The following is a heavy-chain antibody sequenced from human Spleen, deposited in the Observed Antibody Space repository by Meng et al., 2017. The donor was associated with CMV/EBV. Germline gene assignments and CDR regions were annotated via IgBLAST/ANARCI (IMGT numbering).Heavy chain of an antibody. J-gene: IGHJ4*02. CDR3: ASSLARTVPAAIFPFDY. V-gene: IGHV1-69*10. CDR2: IIPILGIA. Sequence: SVKVSCKASGGTFSSYAISWMRQAPGQGLEWMGGIIPILGIANYAQKFQGRVTITADKSTSTAYKELSSLRSEDTAVYYCASSLARTVPAAIFPFDYWGQGALVTVSS. CDR1: GGTFSSYA. D-gene: IGHD2-2*02.